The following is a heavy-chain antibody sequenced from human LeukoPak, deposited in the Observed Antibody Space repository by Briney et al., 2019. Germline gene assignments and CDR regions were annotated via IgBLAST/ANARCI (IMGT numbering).Heavy chain of an antibody. CDR2: IYYSGST. J-gene: IGHJ4*02. D-gene: IGHD2-15*01. CDR1: GGSISSGDYY. Sequence: SETPSLTCTVSGGSISSGDYYWSWIRQPPGKGLEWIGYIYYSGSTYYNPSLKSRLTISVDTSKNQFSLKLSSVTAADTAIYYCARLYCSGGSCYSDYWGQGTLVTVSS. V-gene: IGHV4-30-4*01. CDR3: ARLYCSGGSCYSDY.